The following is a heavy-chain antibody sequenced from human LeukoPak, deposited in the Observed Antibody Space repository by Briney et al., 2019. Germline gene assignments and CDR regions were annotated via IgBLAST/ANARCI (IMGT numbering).Heavy chain of an antibody. V-gene: IGHV1-18*01. J-gene: IGHJ4*02. Sequence: EASVKVSCKASGYTSTSFGITWVRQAPGQGLEWMGWISTCNGHTNYAQKLKGRVTMTRDTSTSTAYMELRSLGPDVTAVYYCATAYGSESSPEYWGQGTLVTVSS. CDR2: ISTCNGHT. D-gene: IGHD3-10*01. CDR1: GYTSTSFG. CDR3: ATAYGSESSPEY.